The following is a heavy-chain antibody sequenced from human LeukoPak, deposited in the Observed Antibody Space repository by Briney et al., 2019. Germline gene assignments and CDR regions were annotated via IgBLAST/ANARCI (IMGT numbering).Heavy chain of an antibody. V-gene: IGHV3-74*01. Sequence: GGSLRLSCAASGFTFSSYWMHWVRQAPGKGLVWVSRINSDGSSTTYADSVKGRFTISRDNAKNTLYLQMNSLRAEDTAIYYCARQYSYDSSGYYPWDYRGQGTLVTVSS. CDR1: GFTFSSYW. CDR2: INSDGSST. CDR3: ARQYSYDSSGYYPWDY. J-gene: IGHJ4*02. D-gene: IGHD3-22*01.